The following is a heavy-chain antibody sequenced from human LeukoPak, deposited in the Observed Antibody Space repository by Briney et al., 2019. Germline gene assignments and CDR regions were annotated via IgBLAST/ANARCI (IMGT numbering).Heavy chain of an antibody. CDR2: INPTGGST. CDR3: ARASLTTDY. Sequence: ASVKVSCKASGYTFTSYYMHWVRQAPGQGLEWMGLINPTGGSTGYAQKFQGRVTMTRDMSTSTDYMELSSLRSEDTAIYYCARASLTTDYWGQGTLVTVSS. V-gene: IGHV1-46*01. D-gene: IGHD1-14*01. CDR1: GYTFTSYY. J-gene: IGHJ4*02.